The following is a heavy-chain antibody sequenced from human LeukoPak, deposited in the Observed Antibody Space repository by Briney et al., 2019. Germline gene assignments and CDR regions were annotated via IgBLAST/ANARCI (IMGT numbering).Heavy chain of an antibody. Sequence: PGGSLRLSCAASGFTFSSYAMSWVRQARGKGLEWVSAISGSGGSTYYADSVKGRFTISRDNSKNTLYLQMNSLRAEDTAVYYCAKDSCSSTSCYVPRWGQETLVTVSS. CDR1: GFTFSSYA. CDR3: AKDSCSSTSCYVPR. CDR2: ISGSGGST. J-gene: IGHJ4*02. V-gene: IGHV3-23*01. D-gene: IGHD2-2*01.